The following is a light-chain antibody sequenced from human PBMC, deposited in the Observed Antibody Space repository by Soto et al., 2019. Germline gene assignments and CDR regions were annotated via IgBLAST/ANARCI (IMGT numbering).Light chain of an antibody. Sequence: EIVMTQSPATLSVSPGERATLSCWASQSIRNNLAWYQQKPGQAPRLLISAASTRATGIPARFSGSGSGTEFTLTISSLQSEDFAVYYCQQYNNWPRTFGQGTKVDIK. J-gene: IGKJ1*01. V-gene: IGKV3-15*01. CDR3: QQYNNWPRT. CDR1: QSIRNN. CDR2: AAS.